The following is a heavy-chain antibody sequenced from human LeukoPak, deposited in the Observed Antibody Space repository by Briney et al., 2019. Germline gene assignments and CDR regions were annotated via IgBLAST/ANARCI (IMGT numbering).Heavy chain of an antibody. CDR1: GFTFSDYY. Sequence: PGGSLRLSCAASGFTFSDYYMTWIRQAPGKGLEWVSHISTGGTNIHYADSVKGRFTISRDNAKKSVYLQMNGLRAEDTAVYYCATTGLLGDIPWGQGTLVTVSS. D-gene: IGHD2-21*01. CDR3: ATTGLLGDIP. CDR2: ISTGGTNI. V-gene: IGHV3-11*01. J-gene: IGHJ5*02.